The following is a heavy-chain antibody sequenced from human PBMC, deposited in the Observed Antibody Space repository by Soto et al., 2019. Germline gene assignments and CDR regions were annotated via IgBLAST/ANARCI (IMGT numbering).Heavy chain of an antibody. V-gene: IGHV1-18*01. Sequence: GASVKVSCKASGYTFTSYGISWVRQAPGQGLEWMGWISAYNGNTNYAQKLQGRVTMTTDTSTSTAYMELRSLRSDDTAVYYCARADCAWGYDNNYMDCWGKGTTVNVAS. CDR3: ARADCAWGYDNNYMDC. D-gene: IGHD5-12*01. J-gene: IGHJ6*03. CDR1: GYTFTSYG. CDR2: ISAYNGNT.